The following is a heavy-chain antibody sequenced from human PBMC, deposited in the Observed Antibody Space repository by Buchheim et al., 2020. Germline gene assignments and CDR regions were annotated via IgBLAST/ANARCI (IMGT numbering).Heavy chain of an antibody. CDR1: GFTFRNYE. D-gene: IGHD1-1*01. J-gene: IGHJ4*02. CDR2: INRSGRTI. Sequence: EVQLLESGGGLVQPGGSLRLSCATSGFTFRNYEMNWVRQAPGKGLEWISYINRSGRTIYYTDSVKGRFSISRDNAKNSLFLQMNNLRAEDTAIYYCARISDAGHDLGFDFWGQGTL. CDR3: ARISDAGHDLGFDF. V-gene: IGHV3-48*03.